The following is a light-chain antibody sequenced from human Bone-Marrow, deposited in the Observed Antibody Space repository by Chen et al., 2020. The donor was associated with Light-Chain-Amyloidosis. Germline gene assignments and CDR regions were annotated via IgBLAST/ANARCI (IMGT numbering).Light chain of an antibody. CDR2: GDT. J-gene: IGLJ2*01. V-gene: IGLV3-25*03. CDR3: QSADSSGTYEVI. Sequence: SYELTQPPSVSVSPGQTARITCSGDDLPTKYAYWYQQKPGQAPVQVIHGDTGRPSGISERFSGSSSGTTATLTISGVQAEDEADYHCQSADSSGTYEVIFGGGTKLTVL. CDR1: DLPTKY.